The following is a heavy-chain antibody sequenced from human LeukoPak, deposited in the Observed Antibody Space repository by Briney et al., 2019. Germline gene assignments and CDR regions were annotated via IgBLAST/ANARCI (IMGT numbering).Heavy chain of an antibody. CDR1: GYTFTGYY. V-gene: IGHV1-2*02. D-gene: IGHD3-22*01. CDR3: AREDSSGYYYRY. CDR2: INPNSGGT. J-gene: IGHJ4*02. Sequence: ASVKVSCKASGYTFTGYYMHWVRQAPGQGLEWMGWINPNSGGTNYAQKFQGRVTMTRDTSISTAYMELSRLRSDDTPVYYCAREDSSGYYYRYWGQGTLVTVSS.